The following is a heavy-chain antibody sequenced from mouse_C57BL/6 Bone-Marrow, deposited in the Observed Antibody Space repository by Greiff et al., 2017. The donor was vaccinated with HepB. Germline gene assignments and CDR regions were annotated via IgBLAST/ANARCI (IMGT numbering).Heavy chain of an antibody. V-gene: IGHV2-6*01. CDR3: AILNYYGSSSAMDY. D-gene: IGHD1-1*01. Sequence: QVHVKQSGPGLVAPSQSLSITCTVSGFSLTSYGVDWVRQSPGKGLEWLGVIWGVGSTNYNSALKSRLSISKDNSKSQVFLKMNSLQTDDTAMYYCAILNYYGSSSAMDYWGQGTSVTVSS. J-gene: IGHJ4*01. CDR2: IWGVGST. CDR1: GFSLTSYG.